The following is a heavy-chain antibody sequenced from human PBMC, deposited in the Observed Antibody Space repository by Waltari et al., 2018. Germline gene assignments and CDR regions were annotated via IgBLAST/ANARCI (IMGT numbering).Heavy chain of an antibody. J-gene: IGHJ5*02. CDR1: GGSFSGYY. D-gene: IGHD3-3*01. V-gene: IGHV4-34*01. CDR3: ARGHITIFEPDSNWFDP. Sequence: QVQLQPWGAGLLKPSETLSPTCAVYGGSFSGYYWSWIRQPPGKGLEWIGEINHSGSTNYNPSLKSRVTISVDTSKNQFSLKLSSVTAADTAVYYCARGHITIFEPDSNWFDPWGQGTLVTVSS. CDR2: INHSGST.